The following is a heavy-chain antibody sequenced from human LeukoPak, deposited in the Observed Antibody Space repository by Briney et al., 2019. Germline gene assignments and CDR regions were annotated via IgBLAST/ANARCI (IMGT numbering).Heavy chain of an antibody. Sequence: PSQTLSLTCAVSGGSISSGGYSWSWIRQPPGKGLEWIGYIYHSGSTNYNPSLKSRVTISVDRSKNQFSLKLSSVTAADTAVYYCARDVTGYSPRGAFDIWGQGTMVTVSS. CDR3: ARDVTGYSPRGAFDI. V-gene: IGHV4-30-2*01. CDR1: GGSISSGGYS. CDR2: IYHSGST. D-gene: IGHD5-18*01. J-gene: IGHJ3*02.